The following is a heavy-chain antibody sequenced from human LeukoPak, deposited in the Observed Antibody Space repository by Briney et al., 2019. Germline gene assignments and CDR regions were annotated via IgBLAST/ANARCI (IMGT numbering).Heavy chain of an antibody. CDR2: IWYDGSNK. D-gene: IGHD5-12*01. V-gene: IGHV3-33*01. J-gene: IGHJ6*02. CDR3: ARERVATITYYYGMDV. CDR1: GFTFSSYG. Sequence: GGSLRLSCAASGFTFSSYGMHWVRQAPGKGLEWVAVIWYDGSNKYYADSVKGRFTISRDNSKNTLYLQMNSLRAEDTAVYYCARERVATITYYYGMDVWGQGTTVTVSS.